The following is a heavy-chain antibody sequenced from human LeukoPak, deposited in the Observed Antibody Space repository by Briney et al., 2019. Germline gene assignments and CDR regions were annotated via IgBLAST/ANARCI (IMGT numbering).Heavy chain of an antibody. CDR3: ARINSKGSSSWSNWFDP. D-gene: IGHD6-13*01. CDR1: GDSISSGDYY. CDR2: IYYSGST. J-gene: IGHJ5*02. Sequence: SQTLSLTCTVSGDSISSGDYYWSWIRQPPGKGLEWIGYIYYSGSTNYNPSLKSRVTISVDTSKNQFSLKLSSVTAADTAVYYCARINSKGSSSWSNWFDPWGQGTLVTVSS. V-gene: IGHV4-61*08.